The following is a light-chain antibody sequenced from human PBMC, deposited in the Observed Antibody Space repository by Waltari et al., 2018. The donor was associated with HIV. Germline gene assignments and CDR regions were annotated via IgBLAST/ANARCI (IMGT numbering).Light chain of an antibody. CDR1: RDLTTN. CDR2: HAT. Sequence: VMTQSPSTLSVSPGETATLSCRASRDLTTNLAWFQQRPGQSPRLLIYHATTRVTGIPGRFSGSGSGTQFTLTIANFQSEDFAVYYCQQYYTWPYTFGRGAKVEI. J-gene: IGKJ2*01. CDR3: QQYYTWPYT. V-gene: IGKV3-15*01.